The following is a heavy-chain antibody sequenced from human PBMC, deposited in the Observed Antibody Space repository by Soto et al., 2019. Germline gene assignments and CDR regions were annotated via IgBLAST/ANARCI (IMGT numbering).Heavy chain of an antibody. CDR1: GGSFDGYY. Sequence: SETLSLTCALYGGSFDGYYLSWIRQSPGKGLEWIGEIHHSGSTKYNPPLKSRVSLSVDTSTKQFSLKMTSMTAADRGVYYCARGVDSWSGYLFWGQGTPVTVSS. J-gene: IGHJ4*02. CDR3: ARGVDSWSGYLF. CDR2: IHHSGST. V-gene: IGHV4-34*01. D-gene: IGHD3-3*01.